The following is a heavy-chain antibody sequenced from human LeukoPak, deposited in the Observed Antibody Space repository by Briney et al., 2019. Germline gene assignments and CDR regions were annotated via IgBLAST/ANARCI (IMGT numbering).Heavy chain of an antibody. D-gene: IGHD6-13*01. Sequence: ASVKVSCKASGGTFSSYAISWVRQAAGQGLEWMGGIIPIFGTANYAQKFQGRVTITADESTSTAYMELSSLRSEDTAVYYCARVEPLRKYSSSWYWVFDYWGQGTLVTVSS. J-gene: IGHJ4*02. CDR3: ARVEPLRKYSSSWYWVFDY. CDR2: IIPIFGTA. V-gene: IGHV1-69*13. CDR1: GGTFSSYA.